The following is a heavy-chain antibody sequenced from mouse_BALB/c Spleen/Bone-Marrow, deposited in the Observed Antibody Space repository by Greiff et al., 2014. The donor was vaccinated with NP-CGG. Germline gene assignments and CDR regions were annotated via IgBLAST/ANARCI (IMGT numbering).Heavy chain of an antibody. CDR1: GFTFSSYG. J-gene: IGHJ2*01. CDR2: INNGGTYT. D-gene: IGHD4-1*02. V-gene: IGHV5-6*01. CDR3: ALNWDSAY. Sequence: VQLKESGGDLVKPGGSLKLSCAASGFTFSSYGMSWVRQTPDKRLEWVATINNGGTYTYYPDSVKGRFTISRDNAKNTLYLQMSSLKSEDTAMYYCALNWDSAYWGQGTTLTVSS.